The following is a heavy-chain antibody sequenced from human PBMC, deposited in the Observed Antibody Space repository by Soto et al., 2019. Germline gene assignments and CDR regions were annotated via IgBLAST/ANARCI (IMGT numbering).Heavy chain of an antibody. Sequence: PGGSLRLSCSGSGFIFSRYVMHWVRQASGKGLEYVAAISGNGESTYYADYVKGRFTISRDNSKNTLYLQMSSLRGDDSAKYYCVKGGSITMMMVVTFDVWGPGTLVTVS. J-gene: IGHJ4*02. CDR1: GFIFSRYV. CDR3: VKGGSITMMMVVTFDV. V-gene: IGHV3-64D*06. CDR2: ISGNGEST. D-gene: IGHD2-21*02.